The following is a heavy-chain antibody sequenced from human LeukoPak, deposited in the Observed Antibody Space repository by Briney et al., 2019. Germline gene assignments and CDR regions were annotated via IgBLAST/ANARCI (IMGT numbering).Heavy chain of an antibody. CDR3: AKLPVAGLYFDY. Sequence: GGSLRLSCAASGFTFSSYAMSWVRQAPVKGLEWISAISGSGGSTYYVDSVKGRFTISRDNSKNTLYLQMNSLRVEDTAVYYCAKLPVAGLYFDYWGQGTLVTVSS. D-gene: IGHD6-19*01. CDR2: ISGSGGST. V-gene: IGHV3-23*01. J-gene: IGHJ4*02. CDR1: GFTFSSYA.